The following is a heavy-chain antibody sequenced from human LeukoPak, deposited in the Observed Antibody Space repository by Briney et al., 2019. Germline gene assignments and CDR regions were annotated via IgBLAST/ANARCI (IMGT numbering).Heavy chain of an antibody. J-gene: IGHJ5*02. CDR1: GGSISSSSYY. Sequence: SETLSLTCTVSGGSISSSSYYWGWIRQPPGKGLEWIGSIYYSGSTYYNPSLKSRVTISVDTSKNQFSLKLSSVTAADTAVYYCARRLAYSANWFDPWGQGTLVTVSS. D-gene: IGHD2-15*01. CDR2: IYYSGST. CDR3: ARRLAYSANWFDP. V-gene: IGHV4-39*01.